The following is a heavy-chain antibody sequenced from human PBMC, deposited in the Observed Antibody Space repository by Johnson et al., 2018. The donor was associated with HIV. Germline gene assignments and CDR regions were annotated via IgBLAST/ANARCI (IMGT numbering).Heavy chain of an antibody. V-gene: IGHV3-30*02. J-gene: IGHJ3*02. Sequence: QVQLVESGGGVVQPGGSPRLSCAASGFTFSSYGMHWVRQAPGKGLEWVAFIRYDGSNKYYADSVKGRFTISRDNSKNTLYLQMNSLRAEDTAVYYCARGIAAAGIPVKAFDIWGQGTMVTVSS. CDR2: IRYDGSNK. CDR3: ARGIAAAGIPVKAFDI. CDR1: GFTFSSYG. D-gene: IGHD6-13*01.